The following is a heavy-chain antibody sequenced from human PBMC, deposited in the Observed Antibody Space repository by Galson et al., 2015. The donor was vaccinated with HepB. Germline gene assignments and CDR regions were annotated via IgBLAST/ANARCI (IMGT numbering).Heavy chain of an antibody. CDR3: VRDRGSGFGGNDVPSFDY. V-gene: IGHV3-48*01. D-gene: IGHD5-12*01. Sequence: SLRLSCAASGFRLTDYAMNWLRRAPGKGLEWAAYISSDSTTIHHADSVKGRFTISRDNAKNSVFLQMNSLRGEDTAVYYCVRDRGSGFGGNDVPSFDYWGRGSLVTVSP. J-gene: IGHJ4*02. CDR1: GFRLTDYA. CDR2: ISSDSTTI.